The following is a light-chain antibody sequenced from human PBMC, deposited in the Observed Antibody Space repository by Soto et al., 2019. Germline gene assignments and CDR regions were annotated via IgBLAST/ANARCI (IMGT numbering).Light chain of an antibody. V-gene: IGLV2-14*03. CDR1: SSDVGGYNY. CDR3: SSYSSSNSYV. CDR2: DVS. J-gene: IGLJ1*01. Sequence: QSALTQPASLSGSPEQSIAISCTGTSSDVGGYNYVSWYQQHPGKAPKLMIYDVSHRPSGVSARFSGSKSGNTASLTISGLQAEDEADYYCSSYSSSNSYVLGTGTKLTVL.